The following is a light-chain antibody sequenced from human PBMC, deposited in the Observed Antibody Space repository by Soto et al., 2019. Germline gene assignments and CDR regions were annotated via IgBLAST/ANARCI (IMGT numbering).Light chain of an antibody. V-gene: IGKV2D-29*01. J-gene: IGKJ5*01. CDR3: MQSIQVPIT. CDR1: QSLLYIANNKTY. CDR2: ELS. Sequence: DIVMTQFADSLGLSLCKSSTMNCRSGQSLLYIANNKTYLYWYLQKPGQPPHLLIYELSNRFSGVPDKFSGSGSGTDFTLKISRVEAEDVGVYYCMQSIQVPITFGQGTRLEI.